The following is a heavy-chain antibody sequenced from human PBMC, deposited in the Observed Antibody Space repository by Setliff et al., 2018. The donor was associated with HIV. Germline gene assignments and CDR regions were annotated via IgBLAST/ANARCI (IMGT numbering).Heavy chain of an antibody. CDR2: MNPNSGNT. Sequence: ASVKVSCKASGYTFTRYEINWVRKATGQGLEWMGWMNPNSGNTGYAQKFQGRVTMTRNTSISTAYMELSSLRSEDTAVYYCARGQRWLQLAPDFDYWGQGTLVTVSS. D-gene: IGHD5-12*01. CDR3: ARGQRWLQLAPDFDY. J-gene: IGHJ4*02. CDR1: GYTFTRYE. V-gene: IGHV1-8*01.